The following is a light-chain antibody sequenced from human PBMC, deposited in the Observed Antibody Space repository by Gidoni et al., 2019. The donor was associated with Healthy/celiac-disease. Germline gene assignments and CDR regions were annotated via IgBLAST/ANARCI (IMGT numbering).Light chain of an antibody. CDR1: SSDVGGYNY. J-gene: IGLJ2*01. CDR3: SSYTSSSTLGV. CDR2: DVS. V-gene: IGLV2-14*03. Sequence: QSALTLPASVSGSPGPSITISCTVTSSDVGGYNYVSWYQQLPGKAPKLMVYDVSNRPSGVSNRFSGSKSGNTASLTISGLQAEDEADYYCSSYTSSSTLGVFGGGTKLTVL.